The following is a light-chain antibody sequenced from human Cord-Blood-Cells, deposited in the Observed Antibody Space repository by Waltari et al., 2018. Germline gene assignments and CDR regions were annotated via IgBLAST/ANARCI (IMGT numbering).Light chain of an antibody. V-gene: IGLV2-14*01. J-gene: IGLJ2*01. CDR1: SSDVGGYNY. CDR3: SSYTSSSTYVV. CDR2: EVI. Sequence: QSALTQPASASGSPGPSIPISCTGTSSDVGGYNYVSWYQPHPGKAPKLMIYEVINRPSGVSNRFSGSKSGNTASLTISGLQAEDEADYYCSSYTSSSTYVVFGGGTKLTVL.